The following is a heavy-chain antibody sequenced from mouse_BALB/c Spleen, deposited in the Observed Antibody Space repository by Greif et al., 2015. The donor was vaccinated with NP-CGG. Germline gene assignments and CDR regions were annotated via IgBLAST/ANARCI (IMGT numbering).Heavy chain of an antibody. CDR2: INPSTGYT. V-gene: IGHV1-4*01. J-gene: IGHJ3*01. CDR1: GYTFTSYW. Sequence: QVQLKESGAELARPGASVKMSCKASGYTFTSYWMHWVKQRPGQGLEWIGYINPSTGYTEYNQKFKDKATLTADKSSSTAYMQLSSLTSEDSAVYYCARREVTTAYWGQGTLVTVSA. CDR3: ARREVTTAY. D-gene: IGHD2-2*01.